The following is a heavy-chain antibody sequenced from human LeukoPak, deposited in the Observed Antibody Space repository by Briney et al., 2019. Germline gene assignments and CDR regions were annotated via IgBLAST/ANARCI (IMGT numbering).Heavy chain of an antibody. CDR3: ARRRGRAVPGYSSSWQNWFDP. J-gene: IGHJ5*02. CDR2: INHSGST. V-gene: IGHV4-34*01. Sequence: SETLSLTCAVYGGSFSGYYWSWIRQPPGKGLEWIGEINHSGSTNYNPSLKSRVTISVDTSKNQFSLKLSSVTAADTAVYYCARRRGRAVPGYSSSWQNWFDPWGQGTLVTVSS. D-gene: IGHD6-13*01. CDR1: GGSFSGYY.